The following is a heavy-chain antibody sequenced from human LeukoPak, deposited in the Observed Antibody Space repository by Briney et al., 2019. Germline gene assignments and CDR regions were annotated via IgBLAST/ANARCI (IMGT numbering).Heavy chain of an antibody. CDR1: GFTFSSYG. J-gene: IGHJ4*02. V-gene: IGHV3-30*18. CDR3: AKGSSQHVVDSGYDPDY. Sequence: PGRSLRLSCAASGFTFSSYGMHWVRQAPGKGLEWVAVISYDGSNKYYADSVKGRFTISRDNSKNTLYLQMNSLRAEDTAVYYCAKGSSQHVVDSGYDPDYWGQGTLVTVSS. CDR2: ISYDGSNK. D-gene: IGHD5-12*01.